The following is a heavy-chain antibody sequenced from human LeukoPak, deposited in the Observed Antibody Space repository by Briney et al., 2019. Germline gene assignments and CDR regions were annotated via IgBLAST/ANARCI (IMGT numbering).Heavy chain of an antibody. CDR3: ARVGSVTTDAFDI. J-gene: IGHJ3*02. CDR1: GGSISSYY. Sequence: SETLSLTCTVSGGSISSYYWSWLRQPPGKGLEWIGYIYYSGSTNYNPSLKSRVTISVDTSKNQFSLKLSSVTAADTAVYYCARVGSVTTDAFDIWGQGTMVTVSS. V-gene: IGHV4-59*01. D-gene: IGHD4-17*01. CDR2: IYYSGST.